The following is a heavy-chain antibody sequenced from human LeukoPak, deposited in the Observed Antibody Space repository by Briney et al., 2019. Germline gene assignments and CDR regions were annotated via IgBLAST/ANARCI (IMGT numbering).Heavy chain of an antibody. CDR3: ARPNPAFGY. D-gene: IGHD1-14*01. Sequence: GGSLRLSCAASRFTFSSYWMYWVRQAPGKGLVLVSRINSDGSSTSYADSVKGRFTISRDNAKNTLYLQMNSLRADDTAVYYCARPNPAFGYWGQGTLVTVSS. CDR1: RFTFSSYW. J-gene: IGHJ4*02. CDR2: INSDGSST. V-gene: IGHV3-74*01.